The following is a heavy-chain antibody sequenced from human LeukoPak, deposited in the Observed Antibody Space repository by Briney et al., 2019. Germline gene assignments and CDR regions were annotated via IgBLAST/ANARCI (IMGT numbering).Heavy chain of an antibody. CDR1: GYTFTSNY. V-gene: IGHV1-69*13. CDR3: ATRGGKYSSTFDY. D-gene: IGHD6-13*01. Sequence: SVKVSCKASGYTFTSNYIHWVRQAPGQGLEWMGGIIPIFGTANYAQKFQGRVTITADESTSTAYMELSSLRSEDTAVYYCATRGGKYSSTFDYWGQGTLVTVSS. CDR2: IIPIFGTA. J-gene: IGHJ4*02.